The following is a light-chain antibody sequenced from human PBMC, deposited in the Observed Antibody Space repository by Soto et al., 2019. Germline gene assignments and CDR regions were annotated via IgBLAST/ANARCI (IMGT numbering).Light chain of an antibody. CDR1: QSVTNS. Sequence: EIVLTPSPATLSLSPGERATLSCRASQSVTNSLAWYQQKPGQAPRLLVYDASNRATGIPTRFSGSGSGTDFTLTISNLEPEDFAVYYCQQHISWPLTFGGGTKVDIK. CDR3: QQHISWPLT. J-gene: IGKJ4*01. V-gene: IGKV3-11*01. CDR2: DAS.